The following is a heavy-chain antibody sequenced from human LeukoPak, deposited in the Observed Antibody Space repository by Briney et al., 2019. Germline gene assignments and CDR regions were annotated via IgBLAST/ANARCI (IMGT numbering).Heavy chain of an antibody. Sequence: SQTLSLTCTVSGGSISSGGYYWSWNRQHPGKGLEWIGYIYYSGSTYYNPSLKSRVTISVDTSKNQFSLKLSSVTAADTAVYYCARESLAAAGSGYYGMDVWGQGTTVTVSS. CDR1: GGSISSGGYY. J-gene: IGHJ6*02. CDR2: IYYSGST. CDR3: ARESLAAAGSGYYGMDV. V-gene: IGHV4-31*03. D-gene: IGHD6-13*01.